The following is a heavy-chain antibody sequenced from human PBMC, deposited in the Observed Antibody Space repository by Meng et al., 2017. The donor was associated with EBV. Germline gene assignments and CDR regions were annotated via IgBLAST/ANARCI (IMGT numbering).Heavy chain of an antibody. CDR1: GDCIGGCE. D-gene: IGHD2-21*01. CDR3: ARVNSDCGGVMCYKGWFDP. Sequence: VRGEGGGAGRGRPSGALSLACTVSGDCIGGCEWGWIRQPPGKGLGWIGYIHYSGSTYYNPSLKSRITISVDMSRNQFSLRLTSVTSADMAVYYCARVNSDCGGVMCYKGWFDPWGQGTLVTVSS. CDR2: IHYSGST. V-gene: IGHV4-59*08. J-gene: IGHJ5*02.